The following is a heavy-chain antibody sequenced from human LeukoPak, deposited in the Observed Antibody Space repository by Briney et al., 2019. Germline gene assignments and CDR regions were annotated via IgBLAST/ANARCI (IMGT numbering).Heavy chain of an antibody. CDR3: ARGVDTAMVTGEDY. CDR1: GYTFTSYD. D-gene: IGHD5-18*01. V-gene: IGHV1-8*01. CDR2: MNPNSGNT. J-gene: IGHJ4*02. Sequence: SVKVSCKASGYTFTSYDINWVRQATGQGLEWMGWMNPNSGNTGYSQKFQGRVTMTRNTSISTAYMELSSLRSEDTAVYYCARGVDTAMVTGEDYWGQGTLVTVSS.